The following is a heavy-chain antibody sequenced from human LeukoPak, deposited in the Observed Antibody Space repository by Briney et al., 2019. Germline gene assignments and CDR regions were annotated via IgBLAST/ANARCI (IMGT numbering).Heavy chain of an antibody. D-gene: IGHD3-22*01. V-gene: IGHV4-59*08. CDR1: GGSISSYY. Sequence: PSETLSLTCTVSGGSISSYYWSWIRQPPGKGLEWIGYIYYSGSTNYNPSLKSRVTISVDTSKNQFSLKLSSVTAADTAVYYCARHSYDSSGYYLSSSYYYYMDVWGKGTTVTISS. CDR2: IYYSGST. CDR3: ARHSYDSSGYYLSSSYYYYMDV. J-gene: IGHJ6*03.